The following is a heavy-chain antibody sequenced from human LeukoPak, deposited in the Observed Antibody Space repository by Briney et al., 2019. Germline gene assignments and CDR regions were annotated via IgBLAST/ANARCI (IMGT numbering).Heavy chain of an antibody. CDR3: ASYSGRVYFDY. J-gene: IGHJ4*02. Sequence: SETLSLTCTVSGGSISSGSYYWSWIRQPAGKGLEWIGRIYYSGSTNYNPSLKSRITMSVDTSKSQFSLSLSSVTAADTAVYYCASYSGRVYFDYWGQGTLVTVSS. CDR1: GGSISSGSYY. D-gene: IGHD3-10*01. CDR2: IYYSGST. V-gene: IGHV4-61*10.